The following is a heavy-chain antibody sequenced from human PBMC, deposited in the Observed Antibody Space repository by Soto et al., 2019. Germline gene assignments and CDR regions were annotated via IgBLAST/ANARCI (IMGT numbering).Heavy chain of an antibody. D-gene: IGHD6-13*01. J-gene: IGHJ4*02. CDR3: ARGIAPYYFDY. CDR1: GYTFTSYA. V-gene: IGHV1-3*05. Sequence: QVQLVQSGAEEKKPGASVKVSCKASGYTFTSYAMHWVRQAPGQRLEWMGWITAGNGNTKYSQKFQGRVTITRDTSASTAYMELSRLRSEDTAVYYCARGIAPYYFDYWGQGTLVTVSS. CDR2: ITAGNGNT.